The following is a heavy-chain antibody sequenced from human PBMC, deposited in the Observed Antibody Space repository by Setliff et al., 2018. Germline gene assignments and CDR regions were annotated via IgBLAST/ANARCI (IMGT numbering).Heavy chain of an antibody. CDR1: GFTFFSYT. V-gene: IGHV3-23*01. CDR3: VKAHYCRSTSCAFDY. J-gene: IGHJ4*02. Sequence: GGSLRLSCTTSGFTFFSYTMNWVRQAQGKGLEWVSAITDDGGTTHYAGSVKGRFTIARDNSNSTLYLQMNSLRVEDTALYYCVKAHYCRSTSCAFDYWGQGALVTVSS. CDR2: ITDDGGTT. D-gene: IGHD2-2*01.